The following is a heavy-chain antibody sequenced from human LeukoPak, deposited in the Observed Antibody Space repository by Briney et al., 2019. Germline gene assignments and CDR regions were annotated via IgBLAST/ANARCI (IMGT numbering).Heavy chain of an antibody. Sequence: SETLSLTCSVSGGSTWSDYWSWLPQPPGKGLEWLAYVYYSGVTSYNPSLKSRVAISIDTSKNQFSLNLTSVTAAGTAVYYCARLSLHCSGGSCYRGAFDSWGQGTLVTVSS. V-gene: IGHV4-59*08. CDR3: ARLSLHCSGGSCYRGAFDS. CDR2: VYYSGVT. CDR1: GGSTWSDY. D-gene: IGHD2-15*01. J-gene: IGHJ4*02.